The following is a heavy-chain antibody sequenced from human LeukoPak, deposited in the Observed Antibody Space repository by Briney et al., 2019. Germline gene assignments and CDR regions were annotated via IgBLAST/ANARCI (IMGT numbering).Heavy chain of an antibody. D-gene: IGHD3-10*01. CDR3: ARIRGLRVGENWFGP. CDR1: GFTFSSYW. J-gene: IGHJ5*02. Sequence: PGGSLRPSCAASGFTFSSYWIHWVRQAPGKGLVWVSRITSDGSITTYADFVKGRLTISRDNAKNTVYLQMNSLRVEDTAVYYCARIRGLRVGENWFGPWGQGTLVTVSS. CDR2: ITSDGSIT. V-gene: IGHV3-74*01.